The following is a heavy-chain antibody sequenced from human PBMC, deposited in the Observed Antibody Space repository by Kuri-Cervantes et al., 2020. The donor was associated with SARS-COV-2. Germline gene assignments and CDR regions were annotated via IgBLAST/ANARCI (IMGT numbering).Heavy chain of an antibody. CDR1: GFTFSDYY. J-gene: IGHJ5*02. V-gene: IGHV3-11*04. D-gene: IGHD3-3*01. CDR2: ISSSDSTI. CDR3: VKGGARITNSGVVIANWFDP. Sequence: GGSLRLSCAASGFTFSDYYMSWIRQAPGKGLEWVSYISSSDSTIYYADSVKGRFTISRDNAKNSLYLQMNSLRAEDTAVYYCVKGGARITNSGVVIANWFDPWGQGTLVTVSS.